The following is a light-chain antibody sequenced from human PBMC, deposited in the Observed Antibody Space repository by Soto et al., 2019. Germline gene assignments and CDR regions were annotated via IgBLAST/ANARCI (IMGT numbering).Light chain of an antibody. CDR2: ANS. J-gene: IGLJ2*01. Sequence: QSVLTQPPSVSGAAGQRVTISCTGSSSNIGAGYDVHWYQQLPRTAPKLLIYANSNRPSGVPDRFYGSKSGTSASLAITGLQAEDEADYYCQSYDSSLRSVVFGGGTQLTVL. V-gene: IGLV1-40*01. CDR1: SSNIGAGYD. CDR3: QSYDSSLRSVV.